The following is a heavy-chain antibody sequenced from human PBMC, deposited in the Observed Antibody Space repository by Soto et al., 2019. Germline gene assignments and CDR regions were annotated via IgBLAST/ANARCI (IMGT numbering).Heavy chain of an antibody. D-gene: IGHD2-15*01. CDR1: GVSLSTSGEA. V-gene: IGHV2-5*02. CDR2: IYWDDDK. CDR3: ARHTPAISISDH. Sequence: SGPTLVNPTQTLTLTCSFSGVSLSTSGEAVGWIRQPPGKALEWLALIYWDDDKFFNPTLKTRLTITKDTSKNQVVLTLTNMDPVDTATYSCARHTPAISISDHWGQGTLVTVSS. J-gene: IGHJ4*02.